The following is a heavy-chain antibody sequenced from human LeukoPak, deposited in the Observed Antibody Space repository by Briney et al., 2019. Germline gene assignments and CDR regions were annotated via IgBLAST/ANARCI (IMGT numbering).Heavy chain of an antibody. CDR2: IYWDGDN. J-gene: IGHJ4*02. CDR3: AHRVFIAARPISIRYFDY. V-gene: IGHV2-5*02. CDR1: GFSLSTSGVG. Sequence: ESGPTLVKPTQTLTLTCTFSGFSLSTSGVGVGWFRQPPGKALEWLALIYWDGDNRYSSSLKSRLTITKDTSKKQVVLTMTNMDPVDTATYYCAHRVFIAARPISIRYFDYWGQGTLVTVSS. D-gene: IGHD6-6*01.